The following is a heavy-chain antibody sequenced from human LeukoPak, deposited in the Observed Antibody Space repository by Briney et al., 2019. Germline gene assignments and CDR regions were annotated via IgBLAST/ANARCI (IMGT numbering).Heavy chain of an antibody. D-gene: IGHD5/OR15-5a*01. J-gene: IGHJ6*04. V-gene: IGHV4-59*08. CDR1: GGSVRGYY. CDR2: IYYSGST. Sequence: SETLSLTCTVSGGSVRGYYWTWIRQAPGKGLEFVAYIYYSGSTNYNPSLKSRVSTSLDTSTNQFSLSLTSVTATDTATYHCARLVQKASGLYDYYYFMDVWGSGTPVTVSS. CDR3: ARLVQKASGLYDYYYFMDV.